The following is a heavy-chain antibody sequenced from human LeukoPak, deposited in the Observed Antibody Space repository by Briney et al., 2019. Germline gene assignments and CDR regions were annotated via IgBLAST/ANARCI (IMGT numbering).Heavy chain of an antibody. J-gene: IGHJ2*01. V-gene: IGHV3-33*06. CDR2: IWYDGSNK. CDR3: AKTGARTGTTVRWYFDL. Sequence: PGRSLRLSCAASGFTFSSYGMHWVRQAPGKGLEWVAVIWYDGSNKYYADSVKGRFTISRDNSKNTLYLQMNSLRAEGTAVYYCAKTGARTGTTVRWYFDLWGRGTLVTVSS. D-gene: IGHD1-7*01. CDR1: GFTFSSYG.